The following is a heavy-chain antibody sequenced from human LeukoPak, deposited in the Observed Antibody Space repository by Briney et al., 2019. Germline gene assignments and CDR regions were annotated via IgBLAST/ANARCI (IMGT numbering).Heavy chain of an antibody. CDR2: INHSGSA. Sequence: GSLRLSCVVSGFTFNRYAMSWVRQPPGKGLEWIGEINHSGSANYNPSLKSRVTISVDTSKNQFSLKLSSVTAADTAVYYCARSVPTYGDRKRRYFDLWGRGTLVTVSS. D-gene: IGHD4-17*01. J-gene: IGHJ2*01. CDR1: GFTFNRYA. CDR3: ARSVPTYGDRKRRYFDL. V-gene: IGHV4-34*01.